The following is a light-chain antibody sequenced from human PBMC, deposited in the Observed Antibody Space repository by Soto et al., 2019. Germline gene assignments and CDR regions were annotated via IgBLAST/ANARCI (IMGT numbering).Light chain of an antibody. V-gene: IGKV3D-15*01. CDR3: QQYHYWWT. Sequence: EIVMTQSRATLSVSPGEIATPPLRASQSVSNNLAWFQQKPGQVPRLLIYGASNRATGVSARFSGSGSGTEFTLTISSLQSEDFAVYYCQQYHYWWTFGQGTKVDI. J-gene: IGKJ1*01. CDR1: QSVSNN. CDR2: GAS.